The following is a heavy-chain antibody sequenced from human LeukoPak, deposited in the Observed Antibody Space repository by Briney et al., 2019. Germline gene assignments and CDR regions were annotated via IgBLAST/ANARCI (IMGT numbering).Heavy chain of an antibody. J-gene: IGHJ3*02. CDR1: GFTVSSNY. D-gene: IGHD1-26*01. CDR3: ARGGSYLSAFDI. Sequence: GGSLRLSCAASGFTVSSNYMSWVRQAPGKGLEWVSIIYSGGSTFYADSVKGRFAISRDNSKNTLYLQMNSLRAEDTAVYYCARGGSYLSAFDIWGQGTMVTVSS. CDR2: IYSGGST. V-gene: IGHV3-53*01.